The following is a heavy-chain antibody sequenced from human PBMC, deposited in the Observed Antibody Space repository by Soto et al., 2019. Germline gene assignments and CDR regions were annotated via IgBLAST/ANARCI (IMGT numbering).Heavy chain of an antibody. CDR3: AKDRGGNWGFYYGMDV. CDR2: VGGGGGTT. Sequence: GGSLRLSCTASGFSFSSYATSWVRQAPGGGLEWVSFVGGGGGTTFSADSVKGRFTISRDNSKNTVYLQMSSLRPEDTAIYYCAKDRGGNWGFYYGMDVWGQGTTVTVS. D-gene: IGHD7-27*01. CDR1: GFSFSSYA. J-gene: IGHJ6*02. V-gene: IGHV3-23*01.